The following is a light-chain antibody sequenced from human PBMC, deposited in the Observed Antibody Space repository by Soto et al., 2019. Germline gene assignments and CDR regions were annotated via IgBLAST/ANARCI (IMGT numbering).Light chain of an antibody. CDR2: DVS. V-gene: IGLV2-14*01. CDR1: SSDVGGYNY. Sequence: QSALTQPASVSGSPGQSITISCTGTSSDVGGYNYVSWYQQHPGKAPKLMSSDVSNRPSGVSNRFSGSNSGNTASLTISGLQAEDEADYYCSSYTSSRTLVVFVGGTKLTVL. J-gene: IGLJ2*01. CDR3: SSYTSSRTLVV.